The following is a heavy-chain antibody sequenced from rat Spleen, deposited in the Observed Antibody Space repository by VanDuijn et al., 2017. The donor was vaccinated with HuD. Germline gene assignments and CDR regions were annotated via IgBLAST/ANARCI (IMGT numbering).Heavy chain of an antibody. CDR3: ARSVFDY. Sequence: EVQLVESDGGLVQPGRSLKLSCAASGFTFSNYDMAWVRQAPTKGLEWVATINYDGSSTYYRDSVKCRFTISRDNAKSTLYLQKDSLRSEDTATYYCARSVFDYWGQGVMVTVSS. CDR2: INYDGSST. V-gene: IGHV5-29*01. CDR1: GFTFSNYD. J-gene: IGHJ2*01.